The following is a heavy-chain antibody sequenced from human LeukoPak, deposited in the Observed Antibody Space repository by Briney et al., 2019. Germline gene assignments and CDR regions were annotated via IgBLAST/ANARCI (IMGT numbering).Heavy chain of an antibody. CDR3: ARHAYGDHLWP. J-gene: IGHJ5*02. CDR1: GGSFSGYY. V-gene: IGHV4-34*01. D-gene: IGHD4-17*01. CDR2: INHSGST. Sequence: SETLSLTCAVYGGSFSGYYWSWIRQPPGKGLEWIGEINHSGSTNYNPSLKSRVTISVDTSKNQFSLKVTSVTAADTAVYYCARHAYGDHLWPWGQGTLVTVSS.